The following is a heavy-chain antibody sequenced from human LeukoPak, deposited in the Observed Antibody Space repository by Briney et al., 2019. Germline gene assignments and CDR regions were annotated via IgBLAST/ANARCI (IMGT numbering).Heavy chain of an antibody. J-gene: IGHJ4*02. CDR2: IWHDGSSR. Sequence: PGGSLTLSCTASQFIFSHYAMHCVRQAPGKGREWVADIWHDGSSRLYGDSVKGRFTISRENSQNTVYLQMNSLRPEDTAVYFCAKDAQRGFDYSNSLQYGGRETRVTVSS. D-gene: IGHD4-11*01. CDR3: AKDAQRGFDYSNSLQY. V-gene: IGHV3-33*06. CDR1: QFIFSHYA.